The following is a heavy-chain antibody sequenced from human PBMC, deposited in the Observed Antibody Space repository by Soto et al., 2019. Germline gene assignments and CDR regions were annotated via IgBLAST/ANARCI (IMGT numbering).Heavy chain of an antibody. CDR2: ISAYNGNT. V-gene: IGHV1-18*01. CDR3: ASDYPRGGYNHY. Sequence: QVQLVQSGAEVKKPGASVKVSCKASGYTFTSYGITWVRQAPGQGLEWMGWISAYNGNTNYAQKLQGRVTMTTDTSTSTANMELRSLNSDDTAVYYCASDYPRGGYNHYWGQGTLVTVSS. D-gene: IGHD5-12*01. J-gene: IGHJ4*02. CDR1: GYTFTSYG.